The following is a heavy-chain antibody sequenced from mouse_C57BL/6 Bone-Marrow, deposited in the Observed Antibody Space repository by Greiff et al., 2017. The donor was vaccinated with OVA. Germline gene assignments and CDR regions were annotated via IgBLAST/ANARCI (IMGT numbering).Heavy chain of an antibody. J-gene: IGHJ1*03. V-gene: IGHV5-16*01. CDR1: GFTFSDYY. CDR3: ARGGWDWYFDV. Sequence: EVHLVESEGGLVQPGSSMKLSCTASGFTFSDYYMAWVRQVPEKGLEWVANINYDGSSTYYLDSLKSRFIISRDNAKNILYLQMSSLKPEDTATYYCARGGWDWYFDVWGTGTTVTVSS. D-gene: IGHD3-3*01. CDR2: INYDGSST.